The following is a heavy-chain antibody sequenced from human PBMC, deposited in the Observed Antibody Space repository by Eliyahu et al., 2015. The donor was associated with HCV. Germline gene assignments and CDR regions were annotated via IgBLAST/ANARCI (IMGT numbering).Heavy chain of an antibody. Sequence: EVQLVESGGGVVLPGGSLPLSCAASXFKFXXXAMHWVRQAPGKGLXWVSVIRGHGGTTDYADSVKGRFTISRDDSKDSLYLQMNNVRPEDTALYYCAKDYCSSGHCYLGWFDPWGQGTLVTVSS. J-gene: IGHJ5*02. CDR2: IRGHGGTT. CDR3: AKDYCSSGHCYLGWFDP. CDR1: XFKFXXXA. V-gene: IGHV3-43*02. D-gene: IGHD2-21*02.